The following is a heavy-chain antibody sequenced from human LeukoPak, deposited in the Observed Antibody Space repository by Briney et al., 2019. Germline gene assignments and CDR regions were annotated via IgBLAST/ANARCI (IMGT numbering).Heavy chain of an antibody. CDR3: AKLCSGGSCYWNY. CDR1: GFTFSSYA. V-gene: IGHV3-23*01. J-gene: IGHJ4*02. D-gene: IGHD2-15*01. Sequence: PGGSLRLSCAAAGFTFSSYAMSWVRQAPGKGLEWVSHISASGRTTDYADSVKGRFTISRDNSKNTVYLQMISLRAEDTAVYYCAKLCSGGSCYWNYWDQGTLVTVSS. CDR2: ISASGRTT.